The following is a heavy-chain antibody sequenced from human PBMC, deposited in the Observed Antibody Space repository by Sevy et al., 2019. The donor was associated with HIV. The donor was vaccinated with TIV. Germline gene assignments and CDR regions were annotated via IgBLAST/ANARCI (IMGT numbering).Heavy chain of an antibody. CDR3: AQEQLGRFDS. CDR2: IKQDGSDK. Sequence: GESLKISCAASGFTFSGYWMNWVRQAPGKGLEWVANIKQDGSDKHHVDSVKGRFTISRDNAKNSLYLQMNSLRVEDTAVYYCAQEQLGRFDSWGQGTLVTVSS. J-gene: IGHJ4*02. CDR1: GFTFSGYW. D-gene: IGHD1-26*01. V-gene: IGHV3-7*01.